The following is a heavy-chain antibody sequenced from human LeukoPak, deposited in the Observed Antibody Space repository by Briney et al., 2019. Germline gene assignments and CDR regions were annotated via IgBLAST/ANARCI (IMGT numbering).Heavy chain of an antibody. CDR1: GGSISSYY. Sequence: PSETLSLTCTVSGGSISSYYWSWIRQPPGKGLEWIGYIYYSGSTNYNPSLKSRVTISVDTSKNQFSLKLSSVTAADTAVYYCARAPWFHCSGGSCYRYYFDYWGQGTLVTVSS. CDR2: IYYSGST. D-gene: IGHD2-15*01. CDR3: ARAPWFHCSGGSCYRYYFDY. J-gene: IGHJ4*02. V-gene: IGHV4-59*01.